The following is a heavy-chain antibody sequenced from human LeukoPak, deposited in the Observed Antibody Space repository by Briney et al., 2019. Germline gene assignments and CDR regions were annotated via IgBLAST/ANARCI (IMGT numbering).Heavy chain of an antibody. CDR3: ASGYFVHTFDF. CDR2: IYFSGNT. J-gene: IGHJ4*02. D-gene: IGHD2-2*03. V-gene: IGHV4-39*01. Sequence: SETLSLTCTVSGVSIRSTSYYWGWIRQPPGKGLEWIGSIYFSGNTYYNPSLKTRVTISIDTSKNQFSLKLTSVTAADTAIFYCASGYFVHTFDFWGQGTLGIVSS. CDR1: GVSIRSTSYY.